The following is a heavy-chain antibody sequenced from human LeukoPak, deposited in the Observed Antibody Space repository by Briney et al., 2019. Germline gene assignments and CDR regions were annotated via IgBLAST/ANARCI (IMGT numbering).Heavy chain of an antibody. CDR3: ARGLRPGEGWLYDILTGYYRAEYFG. CDR2: ISAYNGNT. CDR1: GYTFTSYG. Sequence: ASVKVSCKASGYTFTSYGISWVRQAPGQGLEWMGWISAYNGNTNYAQKLQGRVTMTTDTSTSTAYMELRSLRSDDTAVYYCARGLRPGEGWLYDILTGYYRAEYFGWGQGTLVTVSS. V-gene: IGHV1-18*01. J-gene: IGHJ4*02. D-gene: IGHD3-9*01.